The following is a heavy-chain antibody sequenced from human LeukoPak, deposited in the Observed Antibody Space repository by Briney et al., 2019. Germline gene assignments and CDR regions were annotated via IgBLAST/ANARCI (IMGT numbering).Heavy chain of an antibody. CDR1: GGSISYNY. J-gene: IGHJ6*03. Sequence: SETLSLTCTVSGGSISYNYWSWIRQPPGKGLEWIGYIYYTGGTNYNPSLKSRVIISVDTSKNQFSLKLSSVTAADTAVYYCARDWGVATRFGQYYYYMDVWGKGTTVTVSS. CDR3: ARDWGVATRFGQYYYYMDV. D-gene: IGHD3-10*01. V-gene: IGHV4-59*01. CDR2: IYYTGGT.